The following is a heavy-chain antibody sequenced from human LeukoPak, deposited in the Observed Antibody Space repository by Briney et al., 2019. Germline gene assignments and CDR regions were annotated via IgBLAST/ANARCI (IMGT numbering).Heavy chain of an antibody. CDR2: ISGSGGST. CDR3: ARHGIAAAGTLLGY. Sequence: GGSLRLSCAASGFTFSSYAMSWVRQAPGKGLEWVSAISGSGGSTYYADSVKGRFTISRDNSKNTLYLQMNSLRAEDTAVYYCARHGIAAAGTLLGYWGQGTLVPSPQ. V-gene: IGHV3-23*01. CDR1: GFTFSSYA. D-gene: IGHD6-13*01. J-gene: IGHJ4*02.